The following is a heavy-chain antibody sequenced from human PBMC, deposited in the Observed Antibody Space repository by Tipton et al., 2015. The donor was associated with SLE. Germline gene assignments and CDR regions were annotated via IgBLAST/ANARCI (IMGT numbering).Heavy chain of an antibody. CDR1: GFTFSSYW. V-gene: IGHV4-38-2*02. CDR3: ARDYSPEAYFDY. D-gene: IGHD6-13*01. Sequence: TLSLTCAASGFTFSSYWMSWVRQAPGKGPEWIGSIYHSGSTYYNPSLKSRVTISVDTSKNQFSLKLSSVTAADTAVYYCARDYSPEAYFDYWGQGTLVTVSS. CDR2: IYHSGST. J-gene: IGHJ4*02.